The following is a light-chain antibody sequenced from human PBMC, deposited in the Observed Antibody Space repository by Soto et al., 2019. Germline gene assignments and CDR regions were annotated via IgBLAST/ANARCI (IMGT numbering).Light chain of an antibody. V-gene: IGLV2-11*01. CDR3: CSYAGRSTVV. Sequence: QSVLTQPRSVSGSPGQSVTISCTGTSSDVGGFSFVSWYHQHPGKAPKLIIYDVSKRPSGVPHRFSASKSGNTASLTISGLQAEDEADYYCCSYAGRSTVVFGGGTQLTVL. J-gene: IGLJ2*01. CDR2: DVS. CDR1: SSDVGGFSF.